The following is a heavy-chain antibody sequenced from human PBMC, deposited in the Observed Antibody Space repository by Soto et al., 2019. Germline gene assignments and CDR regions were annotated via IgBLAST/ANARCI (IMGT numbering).Heavy chain of an antibody. CDR3: ARTRNDVTYYGILSAYGRIDY. V-gene: IGHV1-18*01. CDR1: GYTFTSFG. CDR2: ISAHNGNT. Sequence: QVQLVQSGAEVKKPGASVKVSCKTSGYTFTSFGISWVRQAPGQGLERMGWISAHNGNTNYAQKLQGRVTMTTDTSTSTAYMELRSLRSDDTAVYYCARTRNDVTYYGILSAYGRIDYWGQGTLVTVSS. J-gene: IGHJ4*02. D-gene: IGHD3-9*01.